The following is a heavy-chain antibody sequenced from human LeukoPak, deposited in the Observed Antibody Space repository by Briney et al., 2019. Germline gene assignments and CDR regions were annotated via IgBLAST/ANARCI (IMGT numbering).Heavy chain of an antibody. CDR1: GFIFSSHW. CDR3: AREVDAIVTDFDY. D-gene: IGHD5-18*01. Sequence: PGGSLRLSCAASGFIFSSHWMSWVRQAPGKGLEWVANINKDGSEKYYVDSVKGRFTISRDNAKNSLYLQMNSLRAEDTVVYYCAREVDAIVTDFDYWGQGTLVTVSS. CDR2: INKDGSEK. V-gene: IGHV3-7*01. J-gene: IGHJ4*02.